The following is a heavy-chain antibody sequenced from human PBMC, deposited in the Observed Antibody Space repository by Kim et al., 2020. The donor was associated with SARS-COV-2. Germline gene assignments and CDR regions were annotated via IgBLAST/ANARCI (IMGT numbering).Heavy chain of an antibody. Sequence: GGSLRLSCAASGFTFDDYAMHWVRQAPGKGLEWVSGISWNSGSIDYADSVKGRFTISRDNAKKSLYLQMNSLRAEDTALYYCAKDIAAAGRGGWFDPWGPGTRVTVSS. CDR2: ISWNSGSI. CDR3: AKDIAAAGRGGWFDP. J-gene: IGHJ5*02. V-gene: IGHV3-9*01. D-gene: IGHD6-13*01. CDR1: GFTFDDYA.